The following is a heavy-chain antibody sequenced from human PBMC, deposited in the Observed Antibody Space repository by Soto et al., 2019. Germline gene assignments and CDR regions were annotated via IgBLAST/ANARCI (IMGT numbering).Heavy chain of an antibody. D-gene: IGHD3-10*01. J-gene: IGHJ4*01. V-gene: IGHV3-74*01. CDR1: GFTFSTYW. Sequence: EVQLVESGGVLVQSGGSLRLPCAASGFTFSTYWMHWVRQAPGKGLVWVSRTKGDGSSINYADSMQGRFTISRDNARVTACLQLNDLRSGDTAVYYCAGGAMWNSYNDYWGHGNLVTVSS. CDR2: TKGDGSSI. CDR3: AGGAMWNSYNDY.